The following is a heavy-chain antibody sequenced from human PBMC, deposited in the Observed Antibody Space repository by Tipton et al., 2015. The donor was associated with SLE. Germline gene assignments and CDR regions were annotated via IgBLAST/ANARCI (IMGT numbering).Heavy chain of an antibody. CDR2: ISSSSSYI. D-gene: IGHD3-16*02. V-gene: IGHV3-21*01. J-gene: IGHJ4*02. CDR1: GFTFSSYS. CDR3: ARDMKVDYVWGSYRDY. Sequence: SLRLSCAASGFTFSSYSMNWVRQAPGKGLEWVSSISSSSSYIYYADSVKGRFTISRDNAKNTLYLQMNSLRAEDTAVYYCARDMKVDYVWGSYRDYWGQGTLVTVSS.